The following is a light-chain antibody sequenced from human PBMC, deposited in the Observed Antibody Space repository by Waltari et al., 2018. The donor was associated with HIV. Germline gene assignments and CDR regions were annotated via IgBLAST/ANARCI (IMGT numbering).Light chain of an antibody. Sequence: EVVFTQSPGVLSLSPGETATLSCRASQSLSSSYLAWYQQKAGQAPRLLIYAASNRATGIPDRFTGRESGTDFTLTIRRLEPADSAVYYCQQYGSSPLTFGQGTKVEVK. CDR2: AAS. V-gene: IGKV3-20*01. J-gene: IGKJ1*01. CDR3: QQYGSSPLT. CDR1: QSLSSSY.